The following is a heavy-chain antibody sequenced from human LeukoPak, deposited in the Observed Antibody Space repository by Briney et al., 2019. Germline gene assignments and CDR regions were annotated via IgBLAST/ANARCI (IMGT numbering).Heavy chain of an antibody. D-gene: IGHD3-3*01. CDR3: ARGLLILRFLAPDAFDI. CDR2: IYSSGST. CDR1: GGSISSGSYY. Sequence: SETLSLTXTVSGGSISSGSYYWSWIRQPAGQGLEWIGRIYSSGSTNYNPSLKSRFHISVDTSKNQFSLKLSSVTAADTAVYYCARGLLILRFLAPDAFDIWGQGTMVTVSS. J-gene: IGHJ3*02. V-gene: IGHV4-61*02.